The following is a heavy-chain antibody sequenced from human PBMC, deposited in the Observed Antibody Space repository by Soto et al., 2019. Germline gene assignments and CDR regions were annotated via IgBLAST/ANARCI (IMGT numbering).Heavy chain of an antibody. D-gene: IGHD4-17*01. V-gene: IGHV1-8*01. Sequence: QVQLVQSGAEVKKPGASVKVSCKASGYTFTSYDINWVRQATGQGLEWMGWMNPNSGNTGYAQKFQGRVTMTRNTARSTAYMEMSSLRSEDTAVYYCERGPIYGAAMAHFDYWGQGTLVTVSS. J-gene: IGHJ4*02. CDR3: ERGPIYGAAMAHFDY. CDR1: GYTFTSYD. CDR2: MNPNSGNT.